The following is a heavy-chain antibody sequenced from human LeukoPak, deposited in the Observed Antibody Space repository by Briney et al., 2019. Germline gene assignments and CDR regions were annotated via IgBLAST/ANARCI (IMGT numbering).Heavy chain of an antibody. Sequence: SQTLSLTCAISGDSVSSNSVAWNWIRQSPSRGLEWLGRTYYRSKWNNEYAESVRSRITINPDTSKNQFSLQLDSVTPEDTAVYYCARERYYFGYWGQGTLVTVSS. V-gene: IGHV6-1*01. CDR1: GDSVSSNSVA. CDR3: ARERYYFGY. CDR2: TYYRSKWNN. J-gene: IGHJ4*02.